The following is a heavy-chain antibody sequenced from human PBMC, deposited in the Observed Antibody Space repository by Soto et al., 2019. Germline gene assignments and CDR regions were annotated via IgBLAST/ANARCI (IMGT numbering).Heavy chain of an antibody. CDR1: GFTFSSYS. CDR2: ISSSSSTI. CDR3: AREASSIVVPAAIGLSNWFDP. V-gene: IGHV3-48*02. J-gene: IGHJ5*02. D-gene: IGHD2-2*01. Sequence: GGSLRLSCAASGFTFSSYSMNWVRQAPGKGLEWVSYISSSSSTIYYADSVKGRFTISRDNAKNSLYLQMNSLRDEDTAVYYCAREASSIVVPAAIGLSNWFDPWGQGTLVTVSS.